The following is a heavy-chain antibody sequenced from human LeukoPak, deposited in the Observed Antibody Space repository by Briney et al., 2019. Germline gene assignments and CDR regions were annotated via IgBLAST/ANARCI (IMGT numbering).Heavy chain of an antibody. D-gene: IGHD1-26*01. CDR2: IIPIFGTA. Sequence: ASVKVSCKASGGTFSSYAISWVRQAPGQGLEWMGGIIPIFGTANYAQKFQGRVTITADKSTSTAYMELSSLRSEDTAVYYCACQIEVGATHRGFYYYMDLGGKGTRVTVSS. J-gene: IGHJ6*03. CDR1: GGTFSSYA. V-gene: IGHV1-69*06. CDR3: ACQIEVGATHRGFYYYMDL.